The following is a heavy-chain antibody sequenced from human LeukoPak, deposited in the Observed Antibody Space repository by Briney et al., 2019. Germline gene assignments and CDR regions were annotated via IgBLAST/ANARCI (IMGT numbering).Heavy chain of an antibody. V-gene: IGHV4-34*01. D-gene: IGHD2-2*01. CDR3: ARVRTPKYCSSTSCSLYYYYYGMDV. J-gene: IGHJ6*02. CDR2: INHSGRX. Sequence: RXPPGKGXEWVXXINHSGRXNYNPSLKSRVTISVDTSKNQFSLKLSSVTAADTAVYYCARVRTPKYCSSTSCSLYYYYYGMDVWGQGTTVTVSS.